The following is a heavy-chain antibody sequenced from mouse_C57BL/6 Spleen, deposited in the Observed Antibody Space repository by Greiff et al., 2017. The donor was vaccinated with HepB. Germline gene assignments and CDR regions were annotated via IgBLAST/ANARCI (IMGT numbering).Heavy chain of an antibody. V-gene: IGHV1-78*01. CDR2: IYPRDGST. CDR3: ARALLNCYGSSPAWFAY. D-gene: IGHD1-1*01. Sequence: QVQLQQSDAELVKPGASVKISCKVSGYTFTDHTIHWMKQRPEQGLEWIGYIYPRDGSTKYNEKFKGKATLTADKSSSTAYMQLNSLTSEDSAVYFCARALLNCYGSSPAWFAYWGQGTLVTVSA. J-gene: IGHJ3*01. CDR1: GYTFTDHT.